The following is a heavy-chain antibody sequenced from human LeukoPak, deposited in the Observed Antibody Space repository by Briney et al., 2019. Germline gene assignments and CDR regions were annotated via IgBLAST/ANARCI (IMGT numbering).Heavy chain of an antibody. D-gene: IGHD3-22*01. J-gene: IGHJ4*02. CDR2: IYYSGST. CDR1: GGSISSYY. Sequence: SETLSLTCTVSGGSISSYYWSWIRQPPGKGLEWIGYIYYSGSTNYNPSLKSRVTISVDRSKNQFSLKLSSVTAADTAVYYCARGTYYYDSSGYVFDYWGQGTLVTVSS. CDR3: ARGTYYYDSSGYVFDY. V-gene: IGHV4-59*12.